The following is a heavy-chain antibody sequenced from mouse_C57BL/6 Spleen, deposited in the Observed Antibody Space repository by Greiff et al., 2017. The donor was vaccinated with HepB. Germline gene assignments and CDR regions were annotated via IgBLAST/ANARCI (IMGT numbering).Heavy chain of an antibody. D-gene: IGHD5-1*01. V-gene: IGHV1-22*01. CDR3: ARDLPYYFDY. J-gene: IGHJ2*01. CDR2: INPNNGGT. Sequence: VQLKQSGPELVKPGASVKMSCKASGYTFTDYNMHWVKQSHGKSLEWIGYINPNNGGTSYNQKFKGKATLTVNKSSSTAYMERRSLTSEDSAVYYCARDLPYYFDYWGQGTTLTVSS. CDR1: GYTFTDYN.